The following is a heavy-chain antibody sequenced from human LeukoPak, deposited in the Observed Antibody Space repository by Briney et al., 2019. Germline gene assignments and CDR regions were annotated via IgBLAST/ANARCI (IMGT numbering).Heavy chain of an antibody. D-gene: IGHD5-24*01. CDR2: ISRSSTYI. CDR3: AKGRADAYTFDY. Sequence: GGSLRLSCAASGFTFSYYTMNWVRQAPGKGLEWVSSISRSSTYIYYADSVKGRFTISRDNSKNTLYLQMNSLRVDDTAVYYCAKGRADAYTFDYWGQGTLVTISS. J-gene: IGHJ4*02. CDR1: GFTFSYYT. V-gene: IGHV3-21*04.